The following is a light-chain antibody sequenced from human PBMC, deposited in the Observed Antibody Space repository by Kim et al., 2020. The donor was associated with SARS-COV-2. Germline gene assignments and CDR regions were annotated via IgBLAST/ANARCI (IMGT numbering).Light chain of an antibody. V-gene: IGLV2-14*03. CDR2: DVS. CDR1: SSDVGGYNY. J-gene: IGLJ2*01. CDR3: SSYTSSAPYLV. Sequence: QSALTQPASVSGSPGQSITISCSGTSSDVGGYNYVCWHQQHPGKAPKLLIFDVSYRPSGVSNRFSGSKSGNTASLTISGLQAEDEAHYYCSSYTSSAPYLVFGGGTQLTVL.